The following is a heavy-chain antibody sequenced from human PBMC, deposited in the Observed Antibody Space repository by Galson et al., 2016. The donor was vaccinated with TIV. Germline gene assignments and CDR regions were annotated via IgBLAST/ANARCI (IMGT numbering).Heavy chain of an antibody. V-gene: IGHV3-23*01. J-gene: IGHJ4*02. D-gene: IGHD3-22*01. CDR3: AKMDSSGFDYVRRFDF. CDR1: GFTFSSFA. CDR2: ISAGGGRT. Sequence: SLRLSCAASGFTFSSFAMTWVRQAPGKGLEWVSRISAGGGRTDYADSVKGRFTISRDNPKTTLYLQMSSLRADDTAVDFCAKMDSSGFDYVRRFDFWGQGTLATVSS.